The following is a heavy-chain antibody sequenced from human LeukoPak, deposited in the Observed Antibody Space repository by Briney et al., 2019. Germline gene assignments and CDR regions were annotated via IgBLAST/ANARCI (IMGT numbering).Heavy chain of an antibody. V-gene: IGHV1-69*02. CDR2: IIPILGIA. CDR1: GGTFSSYT. J-gene: IGHJ2*01. D-gene: IGHD2-2*01. Sequence: SVKVSCKASGGTFSSYTISWVRQAPGQGLEWMGRIIPILGIANYAQKFQGRVTITADKSTSTAYMELSSLRSEDTAVHYCARVPGYCSSTSCSDWYFDLWGRGTLVTVSS. CDR3: ARVPGYCSSTSCSDWYFDL.